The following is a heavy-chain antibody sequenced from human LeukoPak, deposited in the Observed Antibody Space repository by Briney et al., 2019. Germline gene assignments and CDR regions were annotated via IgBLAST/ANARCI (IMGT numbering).Heavy chain of an antibody. D-gene: IGHD6-13*01. V-gene: IGHV4-39*01. CDR3: ARHAAYSSLA. CDR1: GGSVSSSGYY. CDR2: ISYSGST. J-gene: IGHJ5*02. Sequence: PSETLSLTCIVSGGSVSSSGYYWAWLRQPPGKGLEWIGSISYSGSTFYNPFLKSRVTISVDTSKNQFSLRLNSVTAADTSVYYCARHAAYSSLAWGQGTLVTVSS.